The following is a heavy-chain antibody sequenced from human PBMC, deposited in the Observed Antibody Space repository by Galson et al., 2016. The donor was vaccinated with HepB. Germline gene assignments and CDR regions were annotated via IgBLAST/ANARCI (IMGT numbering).Heavy chain of an antibody. D-gene: IGHD2/OR15-2a*01. CDR3: ARHYTRIIDLAI. J-gene: IGHJ3*02. Sequence: SETLSLTCTVSGGSISSYYWSWIRQPPGKGLEWIGYIYYTGSTNYNPSLTSRVTISVDTSKKWFSLKLSSVTPADTAVYYCARHYTRIIDLAIWGQGTMVTVSS. V-gene: IGHV4-59*01. CDR2: IYYTGST. CDR1: GGSISSYY.